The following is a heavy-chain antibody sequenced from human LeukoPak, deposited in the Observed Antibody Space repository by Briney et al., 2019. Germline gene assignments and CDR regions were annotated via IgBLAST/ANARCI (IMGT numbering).Heavy chain of an antibody. V-gene: IGHV4-31*03. D-gene: IGHD6-19*01. CDR1: GGSISSGGYY. J-gene: IGHJ4*02. CDR3: GRDDGGKWLVRGGAFDY. Sequence: PSQTLSLTCTVSGGSISSGGYYWSWIRQHPGKGLEWIGYIYYSGSTYYNPSLKSRVTISVDTSKNQFSLKLSSVTAAETAVYYCGRDDGGKWLVRGGAFDYWGQGTLVTVSS. CDR2: IYYSGST.